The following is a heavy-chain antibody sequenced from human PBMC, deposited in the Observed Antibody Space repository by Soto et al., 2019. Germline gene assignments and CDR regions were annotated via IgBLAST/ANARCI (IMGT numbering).Heavy chain of an antibody. CDR2: IYYSGST. D-gene: IGHD3-9*01. Sequence: SETLSLTCTVSGGSISSSSYYWGWIRQPPGKGLEWIGSIYYSGSTYYNPSLKSRVTISVDTSKNQFSLKLSSVTAADTAVYYCARPKYYDILTGHWLYGMDVWGQGTTVTVSS. CDR3: ARPKYYDILTGHWLYGMDV. V-gene: IGHV4-39*01. J-gene: IGHJ6*02. CDR1: GGSISSSSYY.